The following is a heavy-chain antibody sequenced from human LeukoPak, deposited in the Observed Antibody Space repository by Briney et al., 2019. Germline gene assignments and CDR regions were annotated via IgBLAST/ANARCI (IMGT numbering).Heavy chain of an antibody. Sequence: GGSLRLSCAASGFTFSDYYMSWIRQAPGKGLEWVSYISYSGTTIYYADSVKGRFTISRDNAKNSLYLQMNSLRAEDTAVYYCARDYGATYFELNSFDIWGQGTMVTVSS. CDR3: ARDYGATYFELNSFDI. CDR1: GFTFSDYY. V-gene: IGHV3-11*01. D-gene: IGHD2/OR15-2a*01. CDR2: ISYSGTTI. J-gene: IGHJ3*02.